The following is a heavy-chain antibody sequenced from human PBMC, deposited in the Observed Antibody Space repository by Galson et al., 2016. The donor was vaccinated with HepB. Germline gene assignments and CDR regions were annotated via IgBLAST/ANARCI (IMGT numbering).Heavy chain of an antibody. CDR1: GFDFPSYW. CDR3: GKLWAPYNWNDGWFDP. CDR2: VPPANSDT. J-gene: IGHJ5*02. V-gene: IGHV5-51*01. D-gene: IGHD1-20*01. Sequence: QSGAEVTKPGESLKISCKGSGFDFPSYWIGWVRQMPGKGLERMGIVPPANSDTRYSPSFQGQVTFSVNKSISTAYLQWNSLKASDSAVYYWGKLWAPYNWNDGWFDPWGQGTLVIVSS.